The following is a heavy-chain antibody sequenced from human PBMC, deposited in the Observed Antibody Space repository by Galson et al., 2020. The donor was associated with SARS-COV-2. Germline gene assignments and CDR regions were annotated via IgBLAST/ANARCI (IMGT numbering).Heavy chain of an antibody. J-gene: IGHJ6*02. V-gene: IGHV3-11*01. CDR2: ISSSGSTI. D-gene: IGHD3-3*01. CDR1: GFTFSDYY. CDR3: ARVIEFTIFGVGINYYYYGMDV. Sequence: TGGSLRLSCAASGFTFSDYYMSWIRQAPGKGLEWVSYISSSGSTIYYADSVKGRFTISRDNAKNSLYLQMNSLRAEDTAVYYCARVIEFTIFGVGINYYYYGMDVWGQGTTVTVSS.